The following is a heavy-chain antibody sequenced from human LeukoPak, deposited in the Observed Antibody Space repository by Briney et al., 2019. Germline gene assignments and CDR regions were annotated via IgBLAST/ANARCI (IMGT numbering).Heavy chain of an antibody. CDR1: GGSISSSSYY. CDR3: ARETATRYFRAFDI. J-gene: IGHJ3*02. V-gene: IGHV4-39*07. CDR2: IYYSGST. D-gene: IGHD3-9*01. Sequence: PSETLSLTCTVSGGSISSSSYYWGWIRQPPGKGLEWIGSIYYSGSTYYNPSLKSRVTISVDTSKNQFSLKLSSVTAADTAVYYCARETATRYFRAFDIWGQGTMVIVSS.